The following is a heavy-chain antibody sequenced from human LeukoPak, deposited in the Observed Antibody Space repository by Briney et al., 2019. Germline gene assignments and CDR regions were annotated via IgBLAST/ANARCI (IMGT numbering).Heavy chain of an antibody. V-gene: IGHV3-48*03. Sequence: GGSLRLSCAASGFTFSSYEMNWVRQAPGKGLEWVSYISSSGSTIYYADSVKGRFTISRDNAKNSLYLQMNSVRAEDTAVYYCARDKRDWHSGYDLYFDYWDQGTLVTVSS. J-gene: IGHJ4*02. D-gene: IGHD5-12*01. CDR2: ISSSGSTI. CDR3: ARDKRDWHSGYDLYFDY. CDR1: GFTFSSYE.